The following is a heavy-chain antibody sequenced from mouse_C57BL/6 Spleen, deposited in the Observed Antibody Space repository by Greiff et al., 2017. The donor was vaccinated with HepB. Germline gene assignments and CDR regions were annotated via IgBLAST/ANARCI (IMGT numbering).Heavy chain of an antibody. Sequence: EVMLVESGGGLVKPGGSLKLSCAASGFTFSDYGMHWVRQAPEKGLEWVAYISSGSSTIYYADTVKGRFTISRDNAKNTLFLQMTSLRSEDTAMYYCATYGSSPHWYFDVWGTGTTVTVSS. CDR2: ISSGSSTI. CDR1: GFTFSDYG. V-gene: IGHV5-17*01. CDR3: ATYGSSPHWYFDV. J-gene: IGHJ1*03. D-gene: IGHD1-1*01.